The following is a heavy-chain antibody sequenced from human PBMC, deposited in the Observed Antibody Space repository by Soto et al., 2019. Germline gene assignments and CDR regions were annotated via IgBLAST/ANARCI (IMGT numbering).Heavy chain of an antibody. V-gene: IGHV4-59*01. CDR2: VFYSGST. CDR3: AKEICDPNGCYGRWLDP. D-gene: IGHD2-15*01. J-gene: IGHJ5*02. Sequence: VQLQESGPGLAKPSETLSLTCTVSGGSMSSFYWSWIRQPPGKGLEWIGNVFYSGSTIYNPSLKSRVTISVDTSKSQFSLKLSSVTAPDTAVYYCAKEICDPNGCYGRWLDPWGQGTLVTVSS. CDR1: GGSMSSFY.